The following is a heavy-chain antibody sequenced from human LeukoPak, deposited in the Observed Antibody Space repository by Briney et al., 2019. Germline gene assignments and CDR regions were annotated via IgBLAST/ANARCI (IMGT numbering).Heavy chain of an antibody. V-gene: IGHV4-4*09. CDR1: GCSISSYY. D-gene: IGHD3-10*01. CDR3: ARRVFHWFYP. Sequence: SETLSLTCTVPGCSISSYYWSWIRQPPGKGMEWVGYIYTSGSTNSNPSLKSRVTISVNTSKNQFSLKLSSVTAADTAVYSCARRVFHWFYPWGQRTLVTVSS. CDR2: IYTSGST. J-gene: IGHJ5*02.